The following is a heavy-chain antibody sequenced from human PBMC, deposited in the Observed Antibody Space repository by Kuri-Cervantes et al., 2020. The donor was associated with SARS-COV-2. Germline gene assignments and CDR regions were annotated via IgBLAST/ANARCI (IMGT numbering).Heavy chain of an antibody. CDR1: GYTFTGYY. CDR3: ARDRYGDYEFFDY. J-gene: IGHJ4*02. CDR2: INPNSGGT. Sequence: ASVKVSCKASGYTFTGYYMHWVRQAPGQGLEWMGWINPNSGGTNYAQKFQGRVTMTRDTSISTAYMELSRLRSDDTAVYYCARDRYGDYEFFDYWGQGTLVTVSS. D-gene: IGHD4-17*01. V-gene: IGHV1-2*02.